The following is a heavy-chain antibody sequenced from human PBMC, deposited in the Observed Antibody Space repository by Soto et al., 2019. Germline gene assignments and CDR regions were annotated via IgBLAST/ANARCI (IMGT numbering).Heavy chain of an antibody. J-gene: IGHJ5*02. D-gene: IGHD6-6*01. CDR2: INPNSGGT. V-gene: IGHV1-2*02. CDR1: GYTFTGYY. CDR3: ARPLTARRGNWFDP. Sequence: ASVKVSCKASGYTFTGYYMHWVRQAPGQGLEWMGWINPNSGGTNYAQKFQGRVTMTRDTSISTAYMELSRLRSDDTAVYYCARPLTARRGNWFDPWGQGTLVTVS.